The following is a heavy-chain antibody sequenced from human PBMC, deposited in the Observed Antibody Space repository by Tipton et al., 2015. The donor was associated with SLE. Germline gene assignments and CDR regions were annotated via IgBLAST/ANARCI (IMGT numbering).Heavy chain of an antibody. Sequence: SLRLSCAASGFTFDDYTMHWVRQAPGKGLEWVSLISWNGLNTYYADSVKGRFTISRDNSKNSLYLEMNSLRTEDTAFYYCAKEQGGTKWVTFDIWGRGTMVTVSS. V-gene: IGHV3-43*01. CDR2: ISWNGLNT. CDR3: AKEQGGTKWVTFDI. J-gene: IGHJ3*02. CDR1: GFTFDDYT. D-gene: IGHD1-1*01.